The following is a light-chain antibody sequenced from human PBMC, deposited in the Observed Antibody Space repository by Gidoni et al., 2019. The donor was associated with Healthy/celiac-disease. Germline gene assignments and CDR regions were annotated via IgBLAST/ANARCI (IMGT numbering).Light chain of an antibody. Sequence: QSVLTQPPSVSGAPGQRVTISCTGSSSNIGAGYDVHWYQQLPGTAPKLLIYGNSNRPSGVPDRFSGSKSGTSASLAITELQAEDEVDYYCQSYDSSLSALVFGGGTKLTVL. CDR3: QSYDSSLSALV. CDR2: GNS. J-gene: IGLJ2*01. CDR1: SSNIGAGYD. V-gene: IGLV1-40*01.